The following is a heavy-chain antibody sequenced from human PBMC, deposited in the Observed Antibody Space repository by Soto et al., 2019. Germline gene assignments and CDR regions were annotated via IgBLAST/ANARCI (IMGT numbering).Heavy chain of an antibody. V-gene: IGHV3-53*04. Sequence: EAQLVESGGGLVQPGGSLRLSCAASGCTVSRNYMSWVRQAPGKGLEWVSVIYSGGSTYYADSVKGRFTISRHNSKNTLYLQMNSLRAEDTAVYYCAREWVGYCSSTSCYPVPTFYYYGMDVWGQGTTVTVSS. D-gene: IGHD2-2*01. CDR2: IYSGGST. CDR1: GCTVSRNY. J-gene: IGHJ6*02. CDR3: AREWVGYCSSTSCYPVPTFYYYGMDV.